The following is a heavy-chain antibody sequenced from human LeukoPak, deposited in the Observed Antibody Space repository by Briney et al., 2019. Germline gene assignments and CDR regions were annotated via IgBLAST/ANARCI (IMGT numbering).Heavy chain of an antibody. J-gene: IGHJ4*02. CDR1: GGSISSSRDY. D-gene: IGHD1-26*01. CDR3: AKSGGYGLIDY. CDR2: IYYSGST. Sequence: SETLSLTCIVSGGSISSSRDYWAWIRQPPGNGLEWIANIYYSGSTYYSPSLKSRVTISVDTSKNQFSLRLNSVTAADTAMYYCAKSGGYGLIDYWGQGTLVTVSS. V-gene: IGHV4-39*01.